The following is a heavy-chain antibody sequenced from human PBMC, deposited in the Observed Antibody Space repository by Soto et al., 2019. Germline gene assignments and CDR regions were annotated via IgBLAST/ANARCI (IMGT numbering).Heavy chain of an antibody. CDR1: GGSFSSYY. Sequence: QVQLQQWGAGLLKPSETLSLTCAVYGGSFSSYYWSWIRQPPGKGLEWIGVINHSGSTNYDPSPKSRVTISIGTSKNQVSLTLSSVTAADTAVYYCARGEPRFMEWLLLSEYFDPWGQGTLVTVSS. CDR3: ARGEPRFMEWLLLSEYFDP. V-gene: IGHV4-34*01. D-gene: IGHD3-3*01. J-gene: IGHJ5*02. CDR2: INHSGST.